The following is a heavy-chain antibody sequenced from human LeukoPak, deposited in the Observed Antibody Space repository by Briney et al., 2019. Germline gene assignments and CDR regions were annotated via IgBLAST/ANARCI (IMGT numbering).Heavy chain of an antibody. CDR1: GGSISSYY. V-gene: IGHV4-59*01. J-gene: IGHJ4*02. CDR3: ARGALRYYDSSGFDY. D-gene: IGHD3-22*01. CDR2: IYYSGST. Sequence: SSETLSLTCTVSGGSISSYYWSWIRQPPGKGLEWIGYIYYSGSTNYNPSLKSRVTISVDTSKNQFSLKLSSVTAADTAVYYCARGALRYYDSSGFDYWGQGTLVTVSS.